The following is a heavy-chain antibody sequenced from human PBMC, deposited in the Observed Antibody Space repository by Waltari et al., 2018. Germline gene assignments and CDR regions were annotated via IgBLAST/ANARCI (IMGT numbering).Heavy chain of an antibody. D-gene: IGHD6-6*01. CDR2: ISSSNSPI. J-gene: IGHJ3*02. CDR1: GFTFSSYS. CDR3: ARGGLAARLEAFDM. Sequence: EVQVVESGGGLVQPGESLRLSCVASGFTFSSYSMNWVRQAPGKGLEWVSYISSSNSPIYYADSVRGRFIISRDNARNSLYLQMNSLRAEDTAVYFCARGGLAARLEAFDMWGQGTRVTVSS. V-gene: IGHV3-48*04.